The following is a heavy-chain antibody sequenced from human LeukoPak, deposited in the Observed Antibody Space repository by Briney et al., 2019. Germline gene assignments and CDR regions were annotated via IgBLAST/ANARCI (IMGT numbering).Heavy chain of an antibody. CDR1: GYTVSGNY. J-gene: IGHJ4*02. CDR3: ARDFKDFYFDY. Sequence: GGSLRLSCAASGYTVSGNYMSWVRQAPGKGLEWVSAIYTGGNTYYADSVKGRFTISRDNFKNTLYLQMNSLRADDTAVYYCARDFKDFYFDYWGQGTLVTVSS. CDR2: IYTGGNT. V-gene: IGHV3-66*02. D-gene: IGHD3-3*01.